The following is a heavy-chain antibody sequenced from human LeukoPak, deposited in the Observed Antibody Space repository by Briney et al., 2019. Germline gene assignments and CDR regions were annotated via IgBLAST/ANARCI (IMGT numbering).Heavy chain of an antibody. CDR2: IYYSGST. J-gene: IGHJ4*02. V-gene: IGHV4-59*08. CDR1: GGSFSGYY. Sequence: SETLSLTCAVYGGSFSGYYWGWIRQPPGKGLEWIGYIYYSGSTNYNPSLKSRVTISVDTSKNQFSLKLSSVTAADTAVYYCARRTIVATIYDYWSQGTLVTVSS. CDR3: ARRTIVATIYDY. D-gene: IGHD5-12*01.